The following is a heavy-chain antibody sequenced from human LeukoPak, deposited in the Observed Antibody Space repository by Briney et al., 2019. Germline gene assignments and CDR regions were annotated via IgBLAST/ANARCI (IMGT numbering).Heavy chain of an antibody. D-gene: IGHD3-16*01. Sequence: AESLKISCKGSGYSFTSYWISWVRQMPGKGLEWMGRIDPSDSYTNYSPSFQGHVTISADKSISTAYLQWSSLKASDTAMYYCARGGGLLPDAFDIWGQGTMVTVSS. CDR1: GYSFTSYW. V-gene: IGHV5-10-1*01. CDR2: IDPSDSYT. CDR3: ARGGGLLPDAFDI. J-gene: IGHJ3*02.